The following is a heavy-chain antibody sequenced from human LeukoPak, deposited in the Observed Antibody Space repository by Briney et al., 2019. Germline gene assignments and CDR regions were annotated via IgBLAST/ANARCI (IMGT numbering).Heavy chain of an antibody. Sequence: PGGSLRLSCAASGFIFSSYEMNWVRQAPGTGLEWVSYISSCGSTIYYADSVKGRFTISRDNAKNSLYLHMNSLRAQDTAVYYCASGGMVNRYYDSSGSDYWGQGTLVTVSS. J-gene: IGHJ4*02. CDR2: ISSCGSTI. CDR1: GFIFSSYE. D-gene: IGHD3-22*01. V-gene: IGHV3-48*03. CDR3: ASGGMVNRYYDSSGSDY.